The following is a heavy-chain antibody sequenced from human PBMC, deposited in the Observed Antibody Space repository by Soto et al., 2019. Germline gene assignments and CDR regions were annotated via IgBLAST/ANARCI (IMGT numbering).Heavy chain of an antibody. CDR2: IKSKRDGGTT. D-gene: IGHD1-1*01. Sequence: ELQVMESGGDLVKPGGSLRLSCAVSSLTLSNAWMNWVRQAPGKGLEWVGLIKSKRDGGTTAYGAPVKGRFAISRDDSKNTLDLQMNSLTTEDSGVYYCVTGPTSQLYGLDVWGQGTTVTVSS. CDR1: SLTLSNAW. V-gene: IGHV3-15*07. J-gene: IGHJ6*02. CDR3: VTGPTSQLYGLDV.